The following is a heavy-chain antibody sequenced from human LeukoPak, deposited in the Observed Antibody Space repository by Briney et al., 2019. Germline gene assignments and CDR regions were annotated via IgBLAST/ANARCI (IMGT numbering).Heavy chain of an antibody. Sequence: ASVKVSCKASGGTFISYAISWVGQAAGQGGEWMGRIIPIFGTANYAQKFQGRVTITKEETRSTDYMELSSLRSEDTAVYYCARAPTFSNWFDPWGQGTLVTVSS. V-gene: IGHV1-69*05. D-gene: IGHD3-16*01. CDR2: IIPIFGTA. CDR3: ARAPTFSNWFDP. CDR1: GGTFISYA. J-gene: IGHJ5*02.